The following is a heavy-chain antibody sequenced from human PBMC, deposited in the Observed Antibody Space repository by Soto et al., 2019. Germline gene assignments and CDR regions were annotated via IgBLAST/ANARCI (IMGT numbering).Heavy chain of an antibody. CDR1: GFTFSSYG. D-gene: IGHD3-10*01. J-gene: IGHJ6*02. CDR3: AKDSPYGSGNYGMDV. CDR2: ISYDGSNK. V-gene: IGHV3-30*18. Sequence: QVQLVESGGGVVQPGRSLRLSCAASGFTFSSYGMHWVRQAPGQGLEWVAVISYDGSNKYYADSVKGRFTISRDNSKNTLYLQMNSLRAEDTAVYYCAKDSPYGSGNYGMDVWGQGTTVTVSS.